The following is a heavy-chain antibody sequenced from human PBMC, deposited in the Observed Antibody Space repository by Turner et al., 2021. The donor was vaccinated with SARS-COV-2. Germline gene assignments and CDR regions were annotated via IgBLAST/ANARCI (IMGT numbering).Heavy chain of an antibody. V-gene: IGHV3-30*18. D-gene: IGHD1-26*01. CDR2: ISYDGSNK. CDR1: GVTVSIYG. Sequence: QVQLVESGGGVVQPGRSLSITCAAYGVTVSIYGRHGVRQAPGKGLEWVAVISYDGSNKYYADSVKGRFTISRDNSKNTLYLQMNSLRAEDTAVYYCAKSYSGSYWDRNDYWGQGTLVTVSS. CDR3: AKSYSGSYWDRNDY. J-gene: IGHJ4*02.